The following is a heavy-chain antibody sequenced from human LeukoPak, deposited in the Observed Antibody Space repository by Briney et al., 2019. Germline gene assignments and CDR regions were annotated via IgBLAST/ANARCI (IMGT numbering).Heavy chain of an antibody. CDR3: ARDWGYYYGSGSYYWTNYYYYYGMDV. J-gene: IGHJ6*02. D-gene: IGHD3-10*01. Sequence: GASVKVSCKASGYTFTGYYMHWVRQAPGQGLEWMGWINPNSGGTNYAQKFQGRVTMTRDTSISTAYMELSRLRSDDTAVYYCARDWGYYYGSGSYYWTNYYYYYGMDVWGQGTTVTVSS. CDR1: GYTFTGYY. CDR2: INPNSGGT. V-gene: IGHV1-2*02.